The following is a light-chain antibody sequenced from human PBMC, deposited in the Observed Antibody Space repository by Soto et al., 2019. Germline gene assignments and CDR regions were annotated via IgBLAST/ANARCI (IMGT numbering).Light chain of an antibody. CDR2: LTSDGSH. Sequence: QPVLTQSPSASASLGASVKLTCTLSSGHSSYAIAWHQQQPEKGPRYLMKLTSDGSHSKGDGIPDRFSGSSSGAERYLTISSLQSEDEADYFCQTWGSGIHYVFGTGTKLTVL. V-gene: IGLV4-69*01. CDR1: SGHSSYA. J-gene: IGLJ1*01. CDR3: QTWGSGIHYV.